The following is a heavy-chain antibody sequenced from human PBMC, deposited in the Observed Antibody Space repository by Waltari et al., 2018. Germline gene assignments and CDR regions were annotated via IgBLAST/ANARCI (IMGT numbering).Heavy chain of an antibody. D-gene: IGHD1-26*01. Sequence: QVQLVQSGAEVKKPGAAVTVSCTASEDTFNGYYIQWVRQAPGQGLEWMGWINPNSGDKNYGAKFRGRVTMTRDTSIHTAYMELSRLRSDDTAIYFCARAIGWEQIDYWGQGTLVTVSS. CDR2: INPNSGDK. V-gene: IGHV1-2*02. CDR3: ARAIGWEQIDY. CDR1: EDTFNGYY. J-gene: IGHJ4*02.